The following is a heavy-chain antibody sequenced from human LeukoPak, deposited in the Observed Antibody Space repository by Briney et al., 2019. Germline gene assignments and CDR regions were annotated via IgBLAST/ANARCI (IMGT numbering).Heavy chain of an antibody. Sequence: GGSLRLSCGASGFTFREYGRNWVRQAPGKGLEWVAAISSSQNFIYYADSVKGRFTISRDNAQNTLSLQMDSLRVEDTAVYYCVKHRLVVVPAAKSYYYYGMDVWGQGTTVVVSS. D-gene: IGHD2-2*01. J-gene: IGHJ6*02. CDR2: ISSSQNFI. CDR1: GFTFREYG. V-gene: IGHV3-21*06. CDR3: VKHRLVVVPAAKSYYYYGMDV.